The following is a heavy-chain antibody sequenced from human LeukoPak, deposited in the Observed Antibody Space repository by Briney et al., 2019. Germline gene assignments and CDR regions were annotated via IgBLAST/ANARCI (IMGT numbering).Heavy chain of an antibody. CDR1: GFTLSSYW. CDR3: AKTTGRADYSSDGGYYGLDV. D-gene: IGHD4-11*01. J-gene: IGHJ6*02. Sequence: GGSLRLSCAASGFTLSSYWIHWVRQAPEKGLVWVSRINSDGRRTTYADSVKGRFTISRDNAKNTLYLQMNSLRTEDTAVYYCAKTTGRADYSSDGGYYGLDVWGQGTTVTVSS. V-gene: IGHV3-74*01. CDR2: INSDGRRT.